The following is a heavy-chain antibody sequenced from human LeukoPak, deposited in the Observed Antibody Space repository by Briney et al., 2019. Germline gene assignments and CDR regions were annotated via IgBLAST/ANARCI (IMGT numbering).Heavy chain of an antibody. V-gene: IGHV3-7*01. D-gene: IGHD1-26*01. Sequence: GGSLRLSCAASGFTFSSYWMTWVRQAPGNGLEWVANIKQDGSEKYYVDSVKGRFTFSRDNAKNSLYLQMHSLRAVDTAVYYCARDRGRCLDYWGQGTLVTVSS. J-gene: IGHJ4*02. CDR1: GFTFSSYW. CDR3: ARDRGRCLDY. CDR2: IKQDGSEK.